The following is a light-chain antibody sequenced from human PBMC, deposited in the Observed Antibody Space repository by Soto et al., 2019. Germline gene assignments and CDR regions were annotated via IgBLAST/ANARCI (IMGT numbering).Light chain of an antibody. J-gene: IGKJ1*01. V-gene: IGKV1-6*01. CDR1: QGIRND. CDR2: AAS. CDR3: LQDYNYPRA. Sequence: AIQMTQSPSSLSASVGDRVTITCRASQGIRNDLVWYQQKPGKAPKVLIYAASSLQSGVQSRFSGSGSDTDFTLPISSLQPEDFATYYCLQDYNYPRAFGQGTKVEFK.